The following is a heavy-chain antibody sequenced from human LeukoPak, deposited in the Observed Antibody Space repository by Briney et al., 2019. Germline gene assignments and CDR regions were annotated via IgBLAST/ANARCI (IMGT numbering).Heavy chain of an antibody. CDR1: GGSISSYY. J-gene: IGHJ4*02. D-gene: IGHD2-2*01. CDR2: IYYSGST. Sequence: SETLTLTCTVSGGSISSYYWSWIRQPPGKGLEWVGYIYYSGSTNYNPSLKSRVTTSVDTSKNQLSLKLSSVTAADTAVYYCARVIGYCSSTSCFGYFVYWAQGTLVTVSS. CDR3: ARVIGYCSSTSCFGYFVY. V-gene: IGHV4-59*08.